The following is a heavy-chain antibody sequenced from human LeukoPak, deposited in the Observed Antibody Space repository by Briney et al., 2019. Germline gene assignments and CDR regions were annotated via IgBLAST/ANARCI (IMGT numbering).Heavy chain of an antibody. CDR3: ARDTYSSSTDALDI. D-gene: IGHD6-13*01. J-gene: IGHJ3*02. V-gene: IGHV1-2*02. CDR1: GYTFTGYY. Sequence: GASVKVSCKASGYTFTGYYMHWVRQAPGQGLEWMGWINPNSGGTNYAQKFQGRVTMTRDTSISTAYMELSRLRSDDTAVYYCARDTYSSSTDALDIWGQGTMVTVSS. CDR2: INPNSGGT.